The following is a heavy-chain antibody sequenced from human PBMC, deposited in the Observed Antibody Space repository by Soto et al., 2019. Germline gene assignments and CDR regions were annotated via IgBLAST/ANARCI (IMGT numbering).Heavy chain of an antibody. V-gene: IGHV1-58*02. CDR2: IVVGSGNT. D-gene: IGHD3-22*01. Sequence: SVKVSCQASGFTFTSSAMQWVRQARGQRLEWIGWIVVGSGNTNYAQKFQERVTITRDMSTSTAYMELSSLRSEDTAVYYCAVSRSGYYYLFGYWGQGTLVTVSS. CDR3: AVSRSGYYYLFGY. J-gene: IGHJ4*02. CDR1: GFTFTSSA.